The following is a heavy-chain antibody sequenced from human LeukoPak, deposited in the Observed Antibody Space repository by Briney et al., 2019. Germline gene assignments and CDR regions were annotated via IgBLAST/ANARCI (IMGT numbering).Heavy chain of an antibody. CDR2: IYYSGST. CDR1: GGSISSYY. Sequence: SETLSLTCTVSGGSISSYYWSWLRQPPGKGLEWIGYIYYSGSTNYNPSLKSRVTISVDTSKNQFSLKLSSVTAADTAVYYCARSKDILTGYCFDYWGQGTLVTVSS. D-gene: IGHD3-9*01. CDR3: ARSKDILTGYCFDY. J-gene: IGHJ4*02. V-gene: IGHV4-59*01.